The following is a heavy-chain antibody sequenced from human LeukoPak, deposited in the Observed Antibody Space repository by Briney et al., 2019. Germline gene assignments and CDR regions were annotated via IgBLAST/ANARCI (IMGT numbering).Heavy chain of an antibody. D-gene: IGHD1-20*01. V-gene: IGHV3-9*01. CDR1: GFTFDDYA. J-gene: IGHJ6*02. CDR3: AKDGVYNWNDGFGMDV. CDR2: ISWNSGSI. Sequence: GGSLRLSCAASGFTFDDYAMHWVRQAPGKGLEWVSGISWNSGSIGYADSVKGRFTISRDNAKNSLYLQMISLRAEDTALYYCAKDGVYNWNDGFGMDVWGQGTTVTVSS.